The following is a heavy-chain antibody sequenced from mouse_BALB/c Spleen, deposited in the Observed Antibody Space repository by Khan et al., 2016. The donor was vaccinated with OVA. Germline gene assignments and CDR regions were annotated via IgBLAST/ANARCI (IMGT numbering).Heavy chain of an antibody. CDR2: IYPFNDDT. CDR1: GYTFTSYV. D-gene: IGHD2-14*01. J-gene: IGHJ2*01. CDR3: AKNDRYDVYFDY. V-gene: IGHV1S136*01. Sequence: IQLVQSGPELVKPGASVKMSCEASGYTFTSYVIHWVKQKPGQGLEWIGYIYPFNDDTKYNEKFKGKATLTSDTSSSTAYMELRSLTSEDSAVYYCAKNDRYDVYFDYWGQGTTLTVSS.